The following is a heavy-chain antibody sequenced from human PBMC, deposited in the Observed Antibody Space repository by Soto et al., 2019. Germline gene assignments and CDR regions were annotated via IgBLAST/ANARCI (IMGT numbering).Heavy chain of an antibody. J-gene: IGHJ4*02. Sequence: QVQLQQWGAGLLKPSETLSLNCAVTGGSLSGYYWSWIRQPPGKGLEWIGEVKDGGHTNYSPSLRGQVTISSDTSNNQFSLRLNSVTAAGTGVYYCARGQEGVVATHWDQGSLVTVSS. V-gene: IGHV4-34*01. CDR2: VKDGGHT. CDR1: GGSLSGYY. CDR3: ARGQEGVVATH. D-gene: IGHD5-12*01.